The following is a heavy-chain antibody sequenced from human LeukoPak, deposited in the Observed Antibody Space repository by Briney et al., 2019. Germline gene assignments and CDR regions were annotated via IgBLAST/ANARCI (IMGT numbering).Heavy chain of an antibody. CDR3: ARAPPNWGYDY. Sequence: GASVKVSCKAAGYTFTSYDFNWVRQAARQRPEGMGWMSPNSGDTGYAQKFQDRVTMTRNTSISTPYIELRSLRSDDPAVYYCARAPPNWGYDYWGPGTLVTVSS. V-gene: IGHV1-8*01. CDR1: GYTFTSYD. CDR2: MSPNSGDT. J-gene: IGHJ4*02. D-gene: IGHD7-27*01.